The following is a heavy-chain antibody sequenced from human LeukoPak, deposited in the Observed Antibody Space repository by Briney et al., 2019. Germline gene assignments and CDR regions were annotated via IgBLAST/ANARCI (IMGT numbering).Heavy chain of an antibody. CDR3: ARAERFDP. Sequence: SETLSLTCTVSGGPISSYYWSWIRQPPGKGLEWIGYIYYSGSTNYNPSLKSRVTISVDTSKNQFSLKLSSVTAADTAVYYCARAERFDPWGQGTLVTVSS. J-gene: IGHJ5*02. V-gene: IGHV4-59*01. CDR1: GGPISSYY. CDR2: IYYSGST.